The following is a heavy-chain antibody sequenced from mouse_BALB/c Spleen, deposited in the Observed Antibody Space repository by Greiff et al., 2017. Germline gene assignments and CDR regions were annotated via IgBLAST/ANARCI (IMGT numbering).Heavy chain of an antibody. Sequence: EVKLVESGGGLVKPGGSLKLSCAASGFAFSSYDMSWVRQTPEKRLEWVAYISSGGGSTYYPDTVKGRFTISRDNAKNTLYLQMSSLKSEDTAMYYCARGVFAYWGQGTLVTVSA. CDR3: ARGVFAY. J-gene: IGHJ3*01. V-gene: IGHV5-12-1*01. CDR2: ISSGGGST. CDR1: GFAFSSYD.